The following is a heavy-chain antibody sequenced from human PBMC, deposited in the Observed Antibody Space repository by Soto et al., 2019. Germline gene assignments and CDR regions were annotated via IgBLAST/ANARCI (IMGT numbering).Heavy chain of an antibody. V-gene: IGHV1-69*01. CDR2: IIPIFGTA. Sequence: QVQLVQSGAEVKKPGSSVKVSRKASGGTFSSYAISWVRQAPGQGLEWMGGIIPIFGTANYAQKFQGRVTITADESTSTAYMELSSLRSEDTAVYYCARDKVGYYDSSGYYRVSVPPDYYYGMDVWGQGTTVTVSS. CDR1: GGTFSSYA. CDR3: ARDKVGYYDSSGYYRVSVPPDYYYGMDV. D-gene: IGHD3-22*01. J-gene: IGHJ6*02.